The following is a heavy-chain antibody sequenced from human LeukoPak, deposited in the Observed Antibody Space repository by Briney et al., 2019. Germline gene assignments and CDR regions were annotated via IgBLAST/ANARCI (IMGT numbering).Heavy chain of an antibody. CDR2: IIGGGGNT. V-gene: IGHV3-23*01. CDR1: GFTFTNYA. D-gene: IGHD3-10*01. Sequence: GGSLRLSCAASGFTFTNYAMSWVRQAPGNGLEWVSTIIGGGGNTYYADSVKGRFTISRDNSKSRLYLQMNSLRAEDTAVYYCAETAYDSGSGEYYFDYWGQGTLVTVFS. CDR3: AETAYDSGSGEYYFDY. J-gene: IGHJ4*02.